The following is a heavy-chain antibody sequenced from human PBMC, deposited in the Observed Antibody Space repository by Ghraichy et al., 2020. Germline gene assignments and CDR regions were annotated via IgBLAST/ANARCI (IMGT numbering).Heavy chain of an antibody. D-gene: IGHD3-22*01. V-gene: IGHV1-24*01. Sequence: ASVKVSCKVSGYTLTELSMHWVRQAPGKGLEWMGGFDPEDGETIYAQKFQGRVTMTEDTSTDTAYMELSSLRSEDTAVYYCATLSALYYDSSGSQSYDAFDIWGQGTMVTVSS. CDR3: ATLSALYYDSSGSQSYDAFDI. J-gene: IGHJ3*02. CDR1: GYTLTELS. CDR2: FDPEDGET.